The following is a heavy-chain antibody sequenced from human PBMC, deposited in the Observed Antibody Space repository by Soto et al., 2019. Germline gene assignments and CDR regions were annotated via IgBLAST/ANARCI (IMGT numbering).Heavy chain of an antibody. J-gene: IGHJ6*02. CDR2: IYNSGST. CDR1: GGSISGYY. CDR3: ARLGGYCSSTSCYGYYGMDV. D-gene: IGHD2-2*01. V-gene: IGHV4-59*08. Sequence: SETLSLTCTVPGGSISGYYWIWMRQPPWKGLEWIGYIYNSGSTNYNPALKSRVTISVDTSKNQFSLKLSSVTAADTAVYYCARLGGYCSSTSCYGYYGMDVWGQGTTVTVS.